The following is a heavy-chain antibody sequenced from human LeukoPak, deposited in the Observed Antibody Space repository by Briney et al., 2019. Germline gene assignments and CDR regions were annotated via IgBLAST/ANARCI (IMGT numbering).Heavy chain of an antibody. CDR1: GYSFTSYW. D-gene: IGHD2-2*01. Sequence: PGESLKISCKGSGYSFTSYWIGWVRQMPGKGLEWMGIIYPGDSDTRYSPSFQGQVTISADKSISPAYLQWSSLKASDTAMYYCARQPPYCSSTSCYGPSYWFDYWGQGTLVTVSS. J-gene: IGHJ4*02. CDR2: IYPGDSDT. CDR3: ARQPPYCSSTSCYGPSYWFDY. V-gene: IGHV5-51*01.